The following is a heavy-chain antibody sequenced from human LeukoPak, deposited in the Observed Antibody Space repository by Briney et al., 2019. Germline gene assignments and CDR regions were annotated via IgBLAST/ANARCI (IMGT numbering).Heavy chain of an antibody. CDR2: IWYDGSNE. CDR3: AAGDPVSY. D-gene: IGHD4-17*01. CDR1: GFSFSDYD. J-gene: IGHJ4*02. V-gene: IGHV3-33*08. Sequence: GGSLRLSCAASGFSFSDYDMNWVRQAPGKGLEWVAVIWYDGSNEYYVDSVKGRFTISRDNSKNTLYLQMNSLRVEDTAVYYCAAGDPVSYWGQGTLVSVSS.